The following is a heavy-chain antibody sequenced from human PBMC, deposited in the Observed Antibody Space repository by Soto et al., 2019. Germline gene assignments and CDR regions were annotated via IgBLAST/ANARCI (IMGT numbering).Heavy chain of an antibody. CDR3: AKHYGGSPGRYFHY. V-gene: IGHV3-53*01. CDR2: INSGGST. Sequence: GGSLRLSCAPSGFTVSSHYMSWVRQAPGKGLEWVSVINSGGSTYYADSVKGRFTISRDHSRNTLYLQMNSLRADDTAIYYCAKHYGGSPGRYFHYWGQGTLVTVSS. D-gene: IGHD4-17*01. CDR1: GFTVSSHY. J-gene: IGHJ4*02.